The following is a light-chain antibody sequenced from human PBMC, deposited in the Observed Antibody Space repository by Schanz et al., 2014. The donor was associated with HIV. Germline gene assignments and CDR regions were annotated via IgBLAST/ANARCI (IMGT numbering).Light chain of an antibody. CDR1: QSLSSSY. J-gene: IGKJ1*01. CDR2: GAS. V-gene: IGKV3-20*01. CDR3: QQYGSSPWT. Sequence: EIVLTQSPGSLSLSPGGRATLSCGASQSLSSSYLAWYQQKRDQPPRLVIYGASSRAIGIPDRFSGSGSGTDFTLTISRLEPEDFAVYYCQQYGSSPWTFGQGTKVEIK.